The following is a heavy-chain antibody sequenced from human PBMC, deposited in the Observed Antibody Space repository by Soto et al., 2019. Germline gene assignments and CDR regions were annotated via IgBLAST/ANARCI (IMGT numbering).Heavy chain of an antibody. Sequence: QVQLVQSGAEVKKPGSSVKVSCKASGGTFSSYAISWVRQAPGQGLEWMGGIIPIFGTANYAQKFQGRVTITADXXTXTXXMELSSLRSEDTAVYYCARDPSSSSSLYYYCGMDVWGQGTTVTVSS. CDR2: IIPIFGTA. CDR1: GGTFSSYA. J-gene: IGHJ6*02. D-gene: IGHD6-6*01. V-gene: IGHV1-69*12. CDR3: ARDPSSSSSLYYYCGMDV.